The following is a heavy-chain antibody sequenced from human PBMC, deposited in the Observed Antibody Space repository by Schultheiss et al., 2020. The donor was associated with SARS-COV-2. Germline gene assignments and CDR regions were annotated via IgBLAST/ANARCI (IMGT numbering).Heavy chain of an antibody. J-gene: IGHJ1*01. CDR2: ISSNGGST. CDR1: GFTFSSYA. Sequence: GGSLRLSCAASGFTFSSYAMHWVRQAPGKGLEYVSAISSNGGSTYYANSVKGRFTISRDNAKNSLYLQMNSLRAEDTALYYCAKDAGEQQLQAFQHWGQGTLVTVSS. D-gene: IGHD6-13*01. CDR3: AKDAGEQQLQAFQH. V-gene: IGHV3-64*01.